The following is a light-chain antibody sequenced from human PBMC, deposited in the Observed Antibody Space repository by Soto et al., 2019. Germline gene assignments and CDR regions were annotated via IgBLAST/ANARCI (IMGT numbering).Light chain of an antibody. CDR1: TTDIGSYSL. V-gene: IGLV2-23*02. CDR3: CSYVGDMKLS. J-gene: IGLJ2*01. Sequence: QSALTQPASVSGSPGQSITLSCFGTTTDIGSYSLVSWYQQHPGRVPKLMIYEVSERPSGVSDRFSGYKSGNTAFLTISGLQAEDEADYYCCSYVGDMKLSFGGGTKVTVL. CDR2: EVS.